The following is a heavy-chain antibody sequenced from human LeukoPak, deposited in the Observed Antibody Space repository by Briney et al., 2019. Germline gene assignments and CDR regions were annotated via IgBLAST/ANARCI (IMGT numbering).Heavy chain of an antibody. J-gene: IGHJ6*03. V-gene: IGHV1-18*01. CDR1: GYTFTSYG. CDR2: ISAYNGNT. D-gene: IGHD3-3*01. Sequence: ASVKVSCKASGYTFTSYGISWVRQAPGQGLEWMGWISAYNGNTNYAQKLQGRVTMTTDTSTSTAYMELRSLRSDDTAVYYCARANYDFWSGAIYYYMDVWGKGTTVTVSS. CDR3: ARANYDFWSGAIYYYMDV.